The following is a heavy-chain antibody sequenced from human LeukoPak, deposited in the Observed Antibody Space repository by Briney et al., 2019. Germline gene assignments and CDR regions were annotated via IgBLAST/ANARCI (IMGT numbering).Heavy chain of an antibody. V-gene: IGHV3-20*04. CDR2: INWNGGST. CDR1: GFTFDDYG. Sequence: GGSLRLSCAASGFTFDDYGMSWVRQAPGKGLEWVSGINWNGGSTGYADSVKGRFAISRDNAKNSLYLQMNSLRAEDTALYYCARGKQLVHYYYYYMDVWGKGTTVTVSS. CDR3: ARGKQLVHYYYYYMDV. D-gene: IGHD6-13*01. J-gene: IGHJ6*03.